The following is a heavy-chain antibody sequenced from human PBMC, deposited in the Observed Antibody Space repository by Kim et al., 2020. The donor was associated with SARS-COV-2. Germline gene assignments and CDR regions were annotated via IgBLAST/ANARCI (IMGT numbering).Heavy chain of an antibody. Sequence: GGSLRLSCSASGFTVSSNYMSWVRQAPGKGLEWVSVIYSGGSTYYADSVKGRFTISRDNSKNKLYLQMNSLRAEDTAVYYCARDMYYDYVWGCYRPASFFNQYYGMVVWGQGTTVTV. CDR3: ARDMYYDYVWGCYRPASFFNQYYGMVV. J-gene: IGHJ6*02. V-gene: IGHV3-66*02. CDR1: GFTVSSNY. CDR2: IYSGGST. D-gene: IGHD3-16*02.